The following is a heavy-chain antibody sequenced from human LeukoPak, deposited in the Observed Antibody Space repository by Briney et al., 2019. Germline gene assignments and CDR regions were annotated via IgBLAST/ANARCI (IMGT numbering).Heavy chain of an antibody. J-gene: IGHJ6*03. CDR2: INWDGGST. Sequence: PGGSLRLSCAASGFTFDDYGMSWVRQAPGKGLEWVSGINWDGGSTGYADSVKGRFTISRDNAKNSLYLQMNSLRAEDTALYYCASTPDYYMDVWGKGTTVTVSS. V-gene: IGHV3-20*04. CDR3: ASTPDYYMDV. CDR1: GFTFDDYG.